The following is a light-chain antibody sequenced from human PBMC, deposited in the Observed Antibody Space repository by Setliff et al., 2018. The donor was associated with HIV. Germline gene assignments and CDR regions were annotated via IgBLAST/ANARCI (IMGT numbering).Light chain of an antibody. CDR2: EDT. Sequence: QSVPTQPPSVSGSPGQSVIISCTGTSSDVGSYNRVSWYQQPPGTAPKLIIYEDTYRPSGVPDRFSGSKSGNTASLTISGLQAEDEGDYYCSSYTSSNTWVFGGGTKVTVL. J-gene: IGLJ3*02. CDR1: SSDVGSYNR. CDR3: SSYTSSNTWV. V-gene: IGLV2-18*02.